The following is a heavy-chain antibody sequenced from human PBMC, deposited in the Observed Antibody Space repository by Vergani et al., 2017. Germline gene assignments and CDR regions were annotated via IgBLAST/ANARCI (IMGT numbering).Heavy chain of an antibody. D-gene: IGHD3-10*01. CDR3: VKELEAGVATFSFDY. CDR1: GLTFSSSA. J-gene: IGHJ4*02. CDR2: ITGSAANT. V-gene: IGHV3-23*01. Sequence: EVQLLESGGGFVQPGGSLRLSCAASGLTFSSSAMNWVRQAPGKGLEWVSGITGSAANTYYADSVKGRFTISRDNSNKMLFLQMNSLRAEDTAVYYCVKELEAGVATFSFDYWGQGTLVSVSS.